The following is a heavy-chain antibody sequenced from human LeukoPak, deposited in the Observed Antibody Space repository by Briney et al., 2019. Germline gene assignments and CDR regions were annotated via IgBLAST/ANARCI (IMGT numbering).Heavy chain of an antibody. CDR1: GGSISSYY. CDR3: ARGWAGYCSSTSCYGLWFDP. J-gene: IGHJ5*02. V-gene: IGHV4-59*01. Sequence: SETLSLTCTVSGGSISSYYWSWIRQPPGKGLEWIGYIYYSGSTNYNPSLKSRVTISVDTSKNQFSLKLSSVTAADTAVYYCARGWAGYCSSTSCYGLWFDPWGQGNLVTVSS. CDR2: IYYSGST. D-gene: IGHD2-2*01.